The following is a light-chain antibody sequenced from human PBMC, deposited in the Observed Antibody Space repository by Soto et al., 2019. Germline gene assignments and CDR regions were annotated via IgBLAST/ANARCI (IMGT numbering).Light chain of an antibody. CDR2: DAS. CDR3: QQYNNWPRT. J-gene: IGKJ1*01. Sequence: EKMMTQSPATLSVSPGERATLSCRASQSVNSNLAWYQQKLGQAPRLLIYDASTRATGIPARFSGSGSGTEFTLTISSLQSEDFAVYYCQQYNNWPRTFGQGTKVEIK. CDR1: QSVNSN. V-gene: IGKV3-15*01.